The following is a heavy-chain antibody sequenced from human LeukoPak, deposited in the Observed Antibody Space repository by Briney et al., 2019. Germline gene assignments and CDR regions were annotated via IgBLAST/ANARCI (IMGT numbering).Heavy chain of an antibody. CDR2: IYHSGST. CDR3: ARQPSTDDYVWGSYRTHLNFDY. D-gene: IGHD3-16*02. Sequence: SETLSLNCAVFGYSISSGYYWGWIRQPPGKGLEWIGSIYHSGSTYYNPSLKSRITISVDTSKDKFTLKLNSVTAADTAVYYCARQPSTDDYVWGSYRTHLNFDYWGQGTLVTVSS. V-gene: IGHV4-38-2*01. CDR1: GYSISSGYY. J-gene: IGHJ4*02.